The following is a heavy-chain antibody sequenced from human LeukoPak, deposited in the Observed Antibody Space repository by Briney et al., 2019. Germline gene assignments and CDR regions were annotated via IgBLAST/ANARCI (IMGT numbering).Heavy chain of an antibody. D-gene: IGHD6-19*01. V-gene: IGHV3-53*01. CDR3: ASSIAVAGTLDY. CDR2: IYSGGFT. Sequence: GGSQRLSCAASGFTVSSNYMSWVRQAPGEGLEWVSVIYSGGFTYYADSVKGRFTISRDNSKNTLYLQMNTLRAEDTAVYYCASSIAVAGTLDYWGQGTLVTVSS. CDR1: GFTVSSNY. J-gene: IGHJ4*02.